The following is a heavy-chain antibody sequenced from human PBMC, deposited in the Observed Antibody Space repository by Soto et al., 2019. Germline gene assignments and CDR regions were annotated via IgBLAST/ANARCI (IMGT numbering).Heavy chain of an antibody. J-gene: IGHJ6*02. V-gene: IGHV1-18*01. CDR1: GYTFTTYG. Sequence: ASVKVSCKASGYTFTTYGSSWLRQAPGQGLEWLGWINTHNGNTNYAQNLQGRVIMTADTSTSTAYMELRSLRSDDTAIYYCTREGSAPYYYYGMDAWGQGTTVTVSS. CDR3: TREGSAPYYYYGMDA. CDR2: INTHNGNT. D-gene: IGHD3-10*01.